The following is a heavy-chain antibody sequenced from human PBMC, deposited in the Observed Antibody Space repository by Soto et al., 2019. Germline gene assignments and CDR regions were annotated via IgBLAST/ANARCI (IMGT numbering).Heavy chain of an antibody. CDR1: GFTFSSYE. J-gene: IGHJ4*02. CDR3: ARVTIAASGLDH. D-gene: IGHD6-13*01. Sequence: PGWSLRLSCAASGFTFSSYEMNWVRQAPGKGLEWVSYISSSGSTMYYADSVEGRFTISRDNAKNSLFLQMNSLRAEDTAVYYCARVTIAASGLDHWGQGTLVTVSS. V-gene: IGHV3-48*03. CDR2: ISSSGSTM.